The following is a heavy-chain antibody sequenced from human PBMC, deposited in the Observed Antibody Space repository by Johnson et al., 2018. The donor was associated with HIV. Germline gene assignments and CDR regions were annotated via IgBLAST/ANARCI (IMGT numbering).Heavy chain of an antibody. CDR2: ISSSGTTK. CDR3: AKDRVRYTSDVDAFDL. J-gene: IGHJ3*01. D-gene: IGHD3-22*01. CDR1: GFTFSDYY. Sequence: VQLVESGGGLVKPGGSLRLSCAASGFTFSDYYMSWIRQTPGKGLEWVSHISSSGTTKHFADSVKGRFTISRDNAENSLYLQMNSLRAEDTALYSCAKDRVRYTSDVDAFDLWGQGTMVTVSS. V-gene: IGHV3-11*01.